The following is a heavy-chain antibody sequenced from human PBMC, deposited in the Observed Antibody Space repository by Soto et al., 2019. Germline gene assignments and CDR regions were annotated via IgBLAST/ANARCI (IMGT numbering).Heavy chain of an antibody. J-gene: IGHJ6*03. V-gene: IGHV3-21*06. D-gene: IGHD2-2*01. Sequence: EVQLVESGGGLVKPVGSLRLSCVASGFTFSNSGGNWVRQAPGKGLEWVSYISETGSPRFYADSVKGRFTISRDNGKHSLSLQMNSLRVEDTAVYYCARVAVPAAMSVSYYYMDVWGKGTTVTVSS. CDR2: ISETGSPR. CDR3: ARVAVPAAMSVSYYYMDV. CDR1: GFTFSNSG.